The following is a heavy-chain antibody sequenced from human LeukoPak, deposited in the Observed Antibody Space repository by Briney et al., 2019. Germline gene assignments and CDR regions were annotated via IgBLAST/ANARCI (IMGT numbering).Heavy chain of an antibody. Sequence: GGSLRLSCAASGFTFSSYGMHWVRQAPGKGLEWVAFIRYDGSNKYYADSVKGRFTISRDNSKNTLYLQMNSLRAEDTAVYYCAKVGYCSSTSCFQEDYWGQGTLVTVSS. J-gene: IGHJ4*02. CDR2: IRYDGSNK. CDR1: GFTFSSYG. V-gene: IGHV3-30*02. CDR3: AKVGYCSSTSCFQEDY. D-gene: IGHD2-2*01.